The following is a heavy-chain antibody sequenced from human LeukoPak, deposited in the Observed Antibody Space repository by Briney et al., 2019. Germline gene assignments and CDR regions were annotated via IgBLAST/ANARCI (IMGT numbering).Heavy chain of an antibody. J-gene: IGHJ4*02. D-gene: IGHD1-1*01. CDR1: GYTFTGYY. CDR2: INPNSGGT. CDR3: ARVGPNLVYYFYY. V-gene: IGHV1-2*06. Sequence: ASVKVSCKASGYTFTGYYMHWVRQAPGQGLEWMGRINPNSGGTNYAQKFQGRVTMTRDTSISTAYMELSRLRSDDTAVYYCARVGPNLVYYFYYWGPGTLVTVSS.